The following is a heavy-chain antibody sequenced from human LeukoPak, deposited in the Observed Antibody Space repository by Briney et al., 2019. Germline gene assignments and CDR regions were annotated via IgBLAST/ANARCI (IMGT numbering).Heavy chain of an antibody. CDR3: ARDREYYNLLTGYKVSHYFDY. Sequence: GGSLRLSCAASGFTFSSYWMHWVRQAPGKGLVWVSRINSDGSSTSYADSVKGRFTISRDNAKNTLYLQMNSLRAEDTAVYYCARDREYYNLLTGYKVSHYFDYWGQGTLVTVSS. J-gene: IGHJ4*02. V-gene: IGHV3-74*01. CDR2: INSDGSST. D-gene: IGHD3-9*01. CDR1: GFTFSSYW.